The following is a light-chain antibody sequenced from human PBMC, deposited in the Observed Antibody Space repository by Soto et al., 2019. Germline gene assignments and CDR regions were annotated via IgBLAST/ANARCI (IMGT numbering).Light chain of an antibody. CDR1: SSDVGGYNY. CDR3: CSYAGSPYV. CDR2: DVS. J-gene: IGLJ1*01. V-gene: IGLV2-11*01. Sequence: QPVLTQPRSVSGSPGHSVTISCTGTSSDVGGYNYVSWYQQHPGKAPKLMIYDVSKRPSGVPDRFSGSQSGNTASLTISGLQAEDEADYYCCSYAGSPYVFGTGTKVTVL.